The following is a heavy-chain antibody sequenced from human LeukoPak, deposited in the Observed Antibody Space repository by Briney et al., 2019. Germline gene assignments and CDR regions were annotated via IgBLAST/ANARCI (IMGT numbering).Heavy chain of an antibody. V-gene: IGHV3-21*06. CDR2: ISSSGTYI. CDR3: SRKRDHTGPFDY. J-gene: IGHJ4*02. Sequence: GGSLRLSCAAPGFTFRSYWMSWVRQAPGRGLEWVSSISSSGTYIYYADSLKGRFTISRDNVKNSLYLQMNSLRDEDTAMYYCSRKRDHTGPFDYWGQGTLVTVSS. D-gene: IGHD1-14*01. CDR1: GFTFRSYW.